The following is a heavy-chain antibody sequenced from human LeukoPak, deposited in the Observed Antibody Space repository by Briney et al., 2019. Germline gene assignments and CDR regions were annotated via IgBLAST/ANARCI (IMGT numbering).Heavy chain of an antibody. CDR3: ARDYYDSSGHDAFDI. CDR1: GGSISSSSYY. V-gene: IGHV4-39*02. Sequence: SETLSLTCTVSGGSISSSSYYWGWIRQPPGMGLEWIGSIYYSGSTYYNPSLKSRVTISVDTSKNQFSLKLSSVTAADTAVYYCARDYYDSSGHDAFDIWGQGTMVTVSS. CDR2: IYYSGST. D-gene: IGHD3-22*01. J-gene: IGHJ3*02.